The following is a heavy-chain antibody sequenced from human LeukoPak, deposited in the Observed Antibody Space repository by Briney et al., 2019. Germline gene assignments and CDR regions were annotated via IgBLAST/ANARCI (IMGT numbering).Heavy chain of an antibody. CDR2: ISWNRGSI. CDR1: GFWLGDFA. J-gene: IGHJ4*02. V-gene: IGHV3-9*01. Sequence: SRRLSCAAAGFWLGDFAVHWVRQLPERGREWVSGISWNRGSIGHAGSVRGRFTVSRDNATNLLYLRMNSVRPKHTALSDCVKGRCDGGCNTGESDSWGQGTLVTVSS. CDR3: VKGRCDGGCNTGESDS. D-gene: IGHD2-21*02.